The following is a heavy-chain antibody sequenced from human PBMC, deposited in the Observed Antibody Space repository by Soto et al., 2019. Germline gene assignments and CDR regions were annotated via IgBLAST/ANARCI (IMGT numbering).Heavy chain of an antibody. CDR2: IRSKANSYAT. CDR3: TRPYYDSSGYTYDY. D-gene: IGHD3-22*01. Sequence: PGGSLRLSCAASWFTFSGSAMHWVRQASGKGLEWVGRIRSKANSYATAYAASVKGRFTISRDDSKNTAYLQMNSLKTEDTAVYYCTRPYYDSSGYTYDYWGQGTLVTVSS. CDR1: WFTFSGSA. V-gene: IGHV3-73*01. J-gene: IGHJ4*02.